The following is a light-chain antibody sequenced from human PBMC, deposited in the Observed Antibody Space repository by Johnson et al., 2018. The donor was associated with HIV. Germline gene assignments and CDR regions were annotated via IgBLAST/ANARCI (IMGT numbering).Light chain of an antibody. CDR2: DDN. J-gene: IGLJ1*01. V-gene: IGLV1-51*01. Sequence: QSVLTQPPSVSAAPGQLVTISCSGSTSNIGKNDVSWYQQFPGTAPKVLIYDDNKRPSGIPDRVSGSKSGTSATLGITGLQTADEADYYCAAWDSSLSAVVFGTGTQVTVL. CDR1: TSNIGKND. CDR3: AAWDSSLSAVV.